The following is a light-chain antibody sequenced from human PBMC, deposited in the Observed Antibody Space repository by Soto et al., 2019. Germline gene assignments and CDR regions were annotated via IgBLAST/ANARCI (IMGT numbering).Light chain of an antibody. CDR2: GAS. Sequence: DIQMTQSPSSLSTSVGDRVTITCRASQNINSYLNWYQQKPGKAPKLLIHGASSLQSGVPSRFSGSGSGTDFTLTIRSRQPEDFATYYCQQKYRTPRVTFGQGTKLEIK. J-gene: IGKJ2*01. CDR1: QNINSY. CDR3: QQKYRTPRVT. V-gene: IGKV1-39*01.